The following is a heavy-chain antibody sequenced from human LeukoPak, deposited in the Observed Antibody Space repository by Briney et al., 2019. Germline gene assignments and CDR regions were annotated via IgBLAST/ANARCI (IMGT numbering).Heavy chain of an antibody. D-gene: IGHD1-20*01. CDR1: GYTFTGYY. CDR3: ARAEHNRAPPGDY. CDR2: INPNSGGT. Sequence: GASVKVSCKASGYTFTGYYIHWVRQAPGQGLEWMGWINPNSGGTNSAQKFQGRVIVTRDTPISTAYMELSRLRSDDTAMYYCARAEHNRAPPGDYWGQGTLVTVSS. J-gene: IGHJ4*02. V-gene: IGHV1-2*02.